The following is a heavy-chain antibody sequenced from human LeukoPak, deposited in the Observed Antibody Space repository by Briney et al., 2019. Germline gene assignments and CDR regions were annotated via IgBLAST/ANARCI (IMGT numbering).Heavy chain of an antibody. CDR3: ARVKGLGAFDI. CDR1: GGSFSGYY. V-gene: IGHV4-34*01. Sequence: SETLSLTCAVYGGSFSGYYWSWIRQPPGKGLEWIGEINHSGSTNYNPSLKSRVTISVDTSKNQFSLKLSSVTAADTAVYYCARVKGLGAFDIWGQGKMVTVSS. J-gene: IGHJ3*02. CDR2: INHSGST.